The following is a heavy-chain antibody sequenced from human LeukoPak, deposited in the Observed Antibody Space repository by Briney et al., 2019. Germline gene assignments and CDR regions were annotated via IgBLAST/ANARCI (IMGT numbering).Heavy chain of an antibody. J-gene: IGHJ4*02. D-gene: IGHD1-7*01. V-gene: IGHV3-30-3*01. CDR2: ISKDGSDK. CDR3: ARDYWWNYDY. CDR1: GFTFSDYA. Sequence: AGGSLRLSCAASGFTFSDYAMHWVRQAPGKGLEWVAVISKDGSDKYYPGSVRGRFTISRDNSKNTIYLQMDSLRAEDTAIYYCARDYWWNYDYWGXGTLVTVSS.